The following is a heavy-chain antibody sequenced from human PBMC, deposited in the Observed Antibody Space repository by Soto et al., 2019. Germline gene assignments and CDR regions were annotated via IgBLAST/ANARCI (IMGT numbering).Heavy chain of an antibody. CDR2: ISSSSSYI. D-gene: IGHD1-7*01. J-gene: IGHJ6*03. CDR1: GFTFSSYS. V-gene: IGHV3-21*01. CDR3: ARASRNWNYGLNYYYYMDV. Sequence: GGSLRLSCVASGFTFSSYSMNLVRQAPGKGLEWVSSISSSSSYIYYADSVKGRFTISRDNAKNSLYLQMNSLRAEDTAVYYCARASRNWNYGLNYYYYMDVWGKGTTVTVSS.